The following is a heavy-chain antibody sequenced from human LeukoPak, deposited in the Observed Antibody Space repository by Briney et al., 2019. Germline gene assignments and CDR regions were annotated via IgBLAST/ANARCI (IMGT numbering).Heavy chain of an antibody. CDR2: INHSGST. Sequence: PSETLSLTCAVYGGSFSGYYWSWIRQPPGKGLEWIGEINHSGSTYYNPSLKSRVTISVDTSKNQFSLKLSSVTAADTAVYYCARDRGTRVIAVAGRYYYGMDVWGQGTTVTVSS. V-gene: IGHV4-34*01. D-gene: IGHD6-19*01. J-gene: IGHJ6*02. CDR3: ARDRGTRVIAVAGRYYYGMDV. CDR1: GGSFSGYY.